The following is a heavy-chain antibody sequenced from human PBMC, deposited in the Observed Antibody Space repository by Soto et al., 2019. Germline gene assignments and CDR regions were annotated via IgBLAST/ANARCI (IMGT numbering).Heavy chain of an antibody. Sequence: PGGSLRLSCEAFGFTFRSYAMNWVRQAPGKGLEWVSSITGGADSTYYADSVKGRFTISRDNSKNTLYLQMNSLRAEDTAVYYCAKEDSRSWAVVSWYFDLWGRGTLVTVSA. CDR2: ITGGADST. CDR1: GFTFRSYA. CDR3: AKEDSRSWAVVSWYFDL. V-gene: IGHV3-23*01. J-gene: IGHJ2*01. D-gene: IGHD6-13*01.